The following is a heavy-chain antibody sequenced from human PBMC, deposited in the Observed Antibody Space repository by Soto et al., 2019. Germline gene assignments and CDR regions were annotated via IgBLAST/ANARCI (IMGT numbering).Heavy chain of an antibody. J-gene: IGHJ5*02. CDR1: GLTVSSND. D-gene: IGHD6-19*01. CDR3: TRDSEAGTKGRWFDP. CDR2: IYSGGST. Sequence: GGSMRLSCAASGLTVSSNDMSWVRQAPGKGLEWVSVIYSGGSTYYADSVKGRFTISRDNSKSTLYLQMNSLRAEDTAVYYCTRDSEAGTKGRWFDPWGQGTLVTVSS. V-gene: IGHV3-53*01.